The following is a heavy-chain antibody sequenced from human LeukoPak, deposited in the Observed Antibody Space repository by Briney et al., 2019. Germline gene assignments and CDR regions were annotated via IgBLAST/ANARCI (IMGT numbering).Heavy chain of an antibody. V-gene: IGHV5-51*01. Sequence: SGASLQISCKGSGSLFTSYWIGWVRPLPGKDLEWMGIIYPGDSDTRYNPSFQGQVTISADKSISTAYLQWSSLKASDTAMYYCAGFYGSGRLFDYWGQGTLVTVSS. CDR3: AGFYGSGRLFDY. J-gene: IGHJ4*02. D-gene: IGHD3-10*01. CDR1: GSLFTSYW. CDR2: IYPGDSDT.